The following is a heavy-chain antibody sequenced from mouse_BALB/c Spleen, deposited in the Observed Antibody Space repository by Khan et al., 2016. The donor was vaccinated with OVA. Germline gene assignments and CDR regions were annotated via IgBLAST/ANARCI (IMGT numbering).Heavy chain of an antibody. CDR2: ISSGGTT. Sequence: EVELVESGGDLVKPGGSLKLSCAASGFTFSNYAMSWVRQTPEKRLEWVASISSGGTTYFPDSVKGRFTISRDKGRNILYLQMSSLRSEDTAMYYCARDYWFTYWGQGTLVTVSA. J-gene: IGHJ3*01. V-gene: IGHV5-6-5*01. CDR1: GFTFSNYA. CDR3: ARDYWFTY.